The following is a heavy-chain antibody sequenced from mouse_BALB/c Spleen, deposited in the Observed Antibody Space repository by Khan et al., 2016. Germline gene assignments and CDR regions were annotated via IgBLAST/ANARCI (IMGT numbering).Heavy chain of an antibody. CDR1: GYSITGGYS. Sequence: EVQRQESGPDLVKPSQSLSLTCTVTGYSITGGYSWHWIRQLPGNKLEWMAYIHFSGSTNYNPSLKGRISITRDTSQNQFLLQLNSVTTEAAATCYCAKEAIYYWGQGTPLTVSS. CDR2: IHFSGST. CDR3: AKEAIYY. J-gene: IGHJ2*01. V-gene: IGHV3-1*02. D-gene: IGHD6-1*01.